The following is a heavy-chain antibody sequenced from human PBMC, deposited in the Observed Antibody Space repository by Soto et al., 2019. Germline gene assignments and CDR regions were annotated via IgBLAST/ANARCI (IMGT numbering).Heavy chain of an antibody. Sequence: PGESLKISCKGSGYSFTSYWIGWVRQMPGKGLEWMGIIYPGDSDTRYSPSFQGQVTISADKSISTAYLQWSSLKASDTAMYYCARLPRYCSSTSCHNYYYYGMDVWGQGTTVTVSS. D-gene: IGHD2-2*02. CDR1: GYSFTSYW. V-gene: IGHV5-51*01. J-gene: IGHJ6*02. CDR2: IYPGDSDT. CDR3: ARLPRYCSSTSCHNYYYYGMDV.